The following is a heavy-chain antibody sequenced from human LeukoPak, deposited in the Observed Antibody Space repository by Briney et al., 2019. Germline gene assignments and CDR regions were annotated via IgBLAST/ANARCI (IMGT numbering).Heavy chain of an antibody. D-gene: IGHD3-10*01. V-gene: IGHV1-3*01. J-gene: IGHJ4*02. CDR1: GYTFTSYA. CDR2: INAGNGNT. Sequence: EASVKVSCKASGYTFTSYAMHWVRQALGQRLEWMGWINAGNGNTKYSQKFQGRVTITRDTSASTAYMELSSLRSEDTAVYYCARGGLLWSRGFFDYWGQGTLVTVSS. CDR3: ARGGLLWSRGFFDY.